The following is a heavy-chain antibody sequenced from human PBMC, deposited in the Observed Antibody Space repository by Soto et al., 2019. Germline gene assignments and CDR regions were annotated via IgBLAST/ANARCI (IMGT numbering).Heavy chain of an antibody. CDR2: IYHSGST. V-gene: IGHV4-38-2*02. CDR3: ARAYGMDV. Sequence: SETLSLTCTVSGYSISSGYYWGWIRQPPGKGLEWIGSIYHSGSTYYNPSLKSRVTISVDTSKNQFSLKLSSVTAADTAVYYCARAYGMDVWGQGTTVTVSS. J-gene: IGHJ6*02. CDR1: GYSISSGYY.